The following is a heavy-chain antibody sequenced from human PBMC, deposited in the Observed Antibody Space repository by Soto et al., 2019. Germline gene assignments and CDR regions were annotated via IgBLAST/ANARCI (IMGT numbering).Heavy chain of an antibody. J-gene: IGHJ4*02. V-gene: IGHV4-59*01. CDR3: ARVVTYYYDSSGYLDY. CDR2: IYYSGST. CDR1: GFSISSYY. D-gene: IGHD3-22*01. Sequence: PSETLSLTCPVSGFSISSYYWSWIRQPPGKGLEWIGYIYYSGSTNYNPSLKSRVTISVDTSKNQFSLKLSSVTAADTAVYYCARVVTYYYDSSGYLDYWGQGTLVTVSS.